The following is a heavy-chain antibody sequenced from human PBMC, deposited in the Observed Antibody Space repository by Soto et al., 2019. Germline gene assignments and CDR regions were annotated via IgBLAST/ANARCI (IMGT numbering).Heavy chain of an antibody. Sequence: EVQLVESGGGLVQPGGSLRLSCAASGFTFSSYSMNWVRQAPGKGVEWVSYISSSSSTIYYADSVKGRFTISRDNAKNSLYLQMNSLRAEDTAVYYCARGGPSPPDPWGQGTLVTVSS. CDR1: GFTFSSYS. CDR2: ISSSSSTI. D-gene: IGHD6-25*01. J-gene: IGHJ5*02. V-gene: IGHV3-48*01. CDR3: ARGGPSPPDP.